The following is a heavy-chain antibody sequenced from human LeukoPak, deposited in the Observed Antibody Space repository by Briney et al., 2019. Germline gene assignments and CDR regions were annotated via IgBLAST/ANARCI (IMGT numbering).Heavy chain of an antibody. J-gene: IGHJ3*02. V-gene: IGHV4-59*01. CDR3: ARDMYYYDSSGHAFDI. Sequence: SETLSLTCTVSGGSIASYYWSWIRQPPGKGLEWIGYLYYSGSTNYNPSLKSRVTISVDTSKNHFSLKLSSVTAADTAVYYCARDMYYYDSSGHAFDIWGQGTMVTVSS. D-gene: IGHD3-22*01. CDR2: LYYSGST. CDR1: GGSIASYY.